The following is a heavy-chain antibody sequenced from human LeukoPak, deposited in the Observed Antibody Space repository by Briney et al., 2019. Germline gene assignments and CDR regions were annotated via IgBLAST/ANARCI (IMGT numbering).Heavy chain of an antibody. V-gene: IGHV1-69*06. J-gene: IGHJ3*02. D-gene: IGHD5-18*01. CDR3: ASPNTAMADAFDI. CDR2: IIPIFGTA. CDR1: GGTFSSYA. Sequence: GASVKVSCKASGGTFSSYAISWVRQAPGQGLEWMGGIIPIFGTANYAQKFQGRVTITADKSTSTAYMELSSLRSEDTAVYYCASPNTAMADAFDIWGRGTMVTVSS.